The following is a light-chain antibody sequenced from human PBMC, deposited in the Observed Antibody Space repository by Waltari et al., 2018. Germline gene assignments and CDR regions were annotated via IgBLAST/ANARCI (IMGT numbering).Light chain of an antibody. CDR1: SSDIGAYNF. Sequence: QSDLTQPASVSGSPGQSITISCSGISSDIGAYNFVPWYQQHPGKAPKFMIYDVSYRPSGVSSRFSGSKSGNTASLTISGLQIEDEADYYCCSYRTPDTLVFGTGTKVTVL. V-gene: IGLV2-14*03. J-gene: IGLJ1*01. CDR2: DVS. CDR3: CSYRTPDTLV.